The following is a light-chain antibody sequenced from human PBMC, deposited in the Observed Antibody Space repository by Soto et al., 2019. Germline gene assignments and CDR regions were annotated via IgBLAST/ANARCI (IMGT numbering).Light chain of an antibody. CDR2: DVN. V-gene: IGLV2-14*01. CDR3: NSYTSSTTPAV. J-gene: IGLJ2*01. CDR1: SSDVGGYDF. Sequence: QSALTQPASVSGSPGQSIAISCSGISSDVGGYDFVSWYQQHPGKAPKLIIYDVNNRPSGVSDRFSGSKSGNTASLTISGLQAEDEAVYYCNSYTSSTTPAVFGGGTKLTVL.